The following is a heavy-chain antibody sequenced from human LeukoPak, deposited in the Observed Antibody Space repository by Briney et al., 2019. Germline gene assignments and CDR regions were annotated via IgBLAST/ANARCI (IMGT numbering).Heavy chain of an antibody. J-gene: IGHJ5*02. Sequence: SVKVSFKASGGTFIIYTISWVRQAPGQGLEWMGRIIPILGIANYAQKFQGRVTITADKSTSTAYMELSSLRSEDTAVYYCARDRTISNWFDPWGQGTLVTVSS. D-gene: IGHD2/OR15-2a*01. V-gene: IGHV1-69*04. CDR2: IIPILGIA. CDR1: GGTFIIYT. CDR3: ARDRTISNWFDP.